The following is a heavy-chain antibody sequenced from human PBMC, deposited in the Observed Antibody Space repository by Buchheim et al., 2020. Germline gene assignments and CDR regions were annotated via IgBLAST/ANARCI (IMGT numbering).Heavy chain of an antibody. Sequence: QVQLVQSGAEVKKPGASVKVSCKASGYTFAAYHIHWVRQAPGHGLEWVGCLRPDTGGPYYEQKFQGRVTLTSDTSINIMYLELSSLRSDDTAVYFCARETWYFASWGQGTL. CDR1: GYTFAAYH. J-gene: IGHJ4*02. CDR2: LRPDTGGP. V-gene: IGHV1-2*02. CDR3: ARETWYFAS.